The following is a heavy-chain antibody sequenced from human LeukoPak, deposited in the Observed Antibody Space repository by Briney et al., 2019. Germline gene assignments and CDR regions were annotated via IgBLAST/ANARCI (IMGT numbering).Heavy chain of an antibody. Sequence: GRSLRLSCAASGFTFSSYAMHWVRQAPGKGLEWVAVISYDGSNKYYADSVKGRFTISRDNSKNTLYLQMNSLRAEDTAVYYCARGLDFRSGVFDYWGQGTLVTVSS. CDR2: ISYDGSNK. CDR3: ARGLDFRSGVFDY. V-gene: IGHV3-30-3*01. J-gene: IGHJ4*02. CDR1: GFTFSSYA. D-gene: IGHD3-3*01.